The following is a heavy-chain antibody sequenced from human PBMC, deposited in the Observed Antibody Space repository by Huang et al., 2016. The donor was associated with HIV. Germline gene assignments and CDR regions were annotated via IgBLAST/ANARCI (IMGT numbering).Heavy chain of an antibody. V-gene: IGHV3-23*01. J-gene: IGHJ3*01. Sequence: EVQLLESGGGLVQPGGSPRLSCGGSGFPFSTYAMSWVRQAPGKGMVWVSGSSGSGGGTNYADSVKGRFTISRDNANNTLYLQMNSLRVEDTAVYYCAKGGGASPRLHAFDVWGQGTMVTVSS. D-gene: IGHD5-18*01. CDR3: AKGGGASPRLHAFDV. CDR2: SSGSGGGT. CDR1: GFPFSTYA.